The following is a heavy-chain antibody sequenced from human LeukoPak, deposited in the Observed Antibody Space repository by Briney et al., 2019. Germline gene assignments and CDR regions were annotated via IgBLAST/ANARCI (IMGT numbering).Heavy chain of an antibody. CDR3: ARDLGDYGGY. J-gene: IGHJ4*02. Sequence: GRSLRLSCAASGFTFSSYAMHWVRQAPGKGLEWVAVISYDGSNKYYADSVKGRFTISRDNSKNTLYLQMNSLRAEDTAVYCCARDLGDYGGYWGQGTLVTVSS. CDR2: ISYDGSNK. V-gene: IGHV3-30-3*01. D-gene: IGHD4-17*01. CDR1: GFTFSSYA.